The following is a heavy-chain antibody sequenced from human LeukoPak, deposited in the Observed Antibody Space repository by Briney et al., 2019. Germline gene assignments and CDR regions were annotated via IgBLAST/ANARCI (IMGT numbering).Heavy chain of an antibody. V-gene: IGHV4-61*02. CDR2: IYTRGST. CDR3: ARGGNDYVWGSYRYTRAFDY. Sequence: SETLSLTCTVSGGSISSGSYYWSWIRQPPGKGLEWIGRIYTRGSTNYNPSLKSRVTITVDTSKNQFSLKLSSVTAADTAVYYCARGGNDYVWGSYRYTRAFDYWGQGTLVTVSS. D-gene: IGHD3-16*02. CDR1: GGSISSGSYY. J-gene: IGHJ4*02.